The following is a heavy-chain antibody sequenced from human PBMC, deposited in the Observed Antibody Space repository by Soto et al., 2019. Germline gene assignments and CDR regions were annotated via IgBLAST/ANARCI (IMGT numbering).Heavy chain of an antibody. D-gene: IGHD3-22*01. V-gene: IGHV1-69*06. CDR2: IIPIFGTA. J-gene: IGHJ5*02. CDR3: ARSGRTSYDSSGYPNRFDP. Sequence: SVKVSCKASGGTFSSYAISWVRQAPGQGLEWMGGIIPIFGTANYAQKFQGRVTITADKSTSTAYMELSSLRSEDTAVYYCARSGRTSYDSSGYPNRFDPWGQGTLVTVSS. CDR1: GGTFSSYA.